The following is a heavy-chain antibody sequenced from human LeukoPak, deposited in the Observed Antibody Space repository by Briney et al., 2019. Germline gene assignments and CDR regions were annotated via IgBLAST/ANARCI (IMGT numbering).Heavy chain of an antibody. D-gene: IGHD3-10*01. V-gene: IGHV1-3*01. J-gene: IGHJ6*04. CDR3: ARDVPMVRGVIINGMDV. Sequence: GASVKVSCKASGYTFTSYAMHWVSQAPGQRLEWMGWINAGNGNTKYSQKFQGRVTITRDTSASTAYMELSSLRSEDTAVYYCARDVPMVRGVIINGMDVWGKGTTVTVSS. CDR2: INAGNGNT. CDR1: GYTFTSYA.